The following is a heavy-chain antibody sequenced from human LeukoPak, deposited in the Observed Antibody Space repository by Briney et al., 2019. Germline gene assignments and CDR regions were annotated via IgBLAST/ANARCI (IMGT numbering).Heavy chain of an antibody. CDR1: GGSISTSNYY. CDR2: IFYSGST. J-gene: IGHJ4*02. Sequence: SETLSLTCTVSGGSISTSNYYWGWIRQPPGKGLEWIGNIFYSGSTYYSPSLKSRVTISVDTSKNQFSLKLSSVTAADTAVYYCARGGYSGSRSVDYWGQGTLVTVSS. D-gene: IGHD1-26*01. V-gene: IGHV4-39*07. CDR3: ARGGYSGSRSVDY.